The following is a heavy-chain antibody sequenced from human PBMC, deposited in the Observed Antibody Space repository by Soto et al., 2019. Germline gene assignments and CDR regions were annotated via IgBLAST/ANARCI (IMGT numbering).Heavy chain of an antibody. V-gene: IGHV6-1*01. CDR1: GDSVSSNSAA. CDR2: TYYRSKWYN. Sequence: PSQTLSLTCAISGDSVSSNSAAWNWIRQSPSRGLEWLGRTYYRSKWYNDYAVSVKSRITINPDTSKNQFSLQLNSVTPEDTAVYYCARVSGQWLASYNWFDPWGQGTLVTVSS. D-gene: IGHD6-19*01. CDR3: ARVSGQWLASYNWFDP. J-gene: IGHJ5*02.